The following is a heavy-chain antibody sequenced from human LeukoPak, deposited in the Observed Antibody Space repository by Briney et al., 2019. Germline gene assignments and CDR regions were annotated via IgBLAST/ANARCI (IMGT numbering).Heavy chain of an antibody. CDR2: INSDGSST. D-gene: IGHD1-26*01. J-gene: IGHJ3*02. CDR3: ARGRSIVGGDGAFDI. V-gene: IGHV3-74*01. CDR1: GFTFSSYW. Sequence: PGGSLRLSCAASGFTFSSYWMHWVRQAPGKGLVWVSRINSDGSSTSYADSVKGRFTISRDNAKNTLYLQMNSLRAEDTAVYYCARGRSIVGGDGAFDIWGQGTMVTVSS.